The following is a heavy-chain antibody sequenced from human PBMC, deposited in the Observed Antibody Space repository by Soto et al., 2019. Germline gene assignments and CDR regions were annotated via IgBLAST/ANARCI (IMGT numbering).Heavy chain of an antibody. CDR1: GASISGYY. D-gene: IGHD6-19*01. CDR2: IYYSGST. V-gene: IGHV4-59*01. J-gene: IGHJ4*02. Sequence: SETLSLTCTVSGASISGYYWSWIRQPPGKGLEWIGYIYYSGSTNYNPSLKSRVTISVDTSKNQFSLKLSSVTAADTAVYYCARFSEAGFNYWGQGTLVTVSS. CDR3: ARFSEAGFNY.